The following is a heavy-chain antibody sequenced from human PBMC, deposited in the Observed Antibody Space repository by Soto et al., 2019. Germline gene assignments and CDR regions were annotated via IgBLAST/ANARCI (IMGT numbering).Heavy chain of an antibody. J-gene: IGHJ4*02. V-gene: IGHV4-59*01. CDR1: VGSMSSYY. CDR3: ARADPDASVGY. Sequence: SETLSLTCTVSVGSMSSYYWTWLRQSPGRGLEWIGYISYSGSTYYNPSLKSRVTISADTSKNQFSLRMNSMIAADTAVYYCARADPDASVGYWGQGTLVTVSS. CDR2: ISYSGST. D-gene: IGHD2-15*01.